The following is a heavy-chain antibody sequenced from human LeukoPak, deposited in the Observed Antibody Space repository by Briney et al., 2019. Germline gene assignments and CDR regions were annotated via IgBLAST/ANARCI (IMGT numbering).Heavy chain of an antibody. CDR3: ARGRGIVGATTGGYFDY. D-gene: IGHD1-26*01. Sequence: PWGSLRLSCAASGFTFSSYAMSWVRQDPGKGLEWVSGIPGGGISTHYADSVKGRFTISRDNAKNSLYLQMNSLRAEDTAVYYCARGRGIVGATTGGYFDYWGQGTLVTVSS. V-gene: IGHV3-23*01. CDR2: IPGGGIST. J-gene: IGHJ4*02. CDR1: GFTFSSYA.